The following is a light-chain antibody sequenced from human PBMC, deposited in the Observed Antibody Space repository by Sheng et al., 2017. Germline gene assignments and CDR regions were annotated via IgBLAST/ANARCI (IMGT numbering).Light chain of an antibody. CDR2: KDT. CDR1: ALPNQY. CDR3: QSSDSSLTYVV. Sequence: SYELTQPPSVSVSPGQTARITCSGDALPNQYAYWYQQKPGQAPXLVIYKDTARPSGIPERFSGSSSGTTVTLTIGGVQAEDEADYYCQSSDSSLTYVVFGGGTKLTVL. V-gene: IGLV3-25*03. J-gene: IGLJ2*01.